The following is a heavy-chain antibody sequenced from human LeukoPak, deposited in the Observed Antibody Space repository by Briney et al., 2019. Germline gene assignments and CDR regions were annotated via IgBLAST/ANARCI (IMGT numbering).Heavy chain of an antibody. J-gene: IGHJ4*02. Sequence: WASVKVSCKVSGYTLTELSMHWVRQAPGKGLEWMGGFDPEDGETIYAQKFQGRVTMIEDTSTDTAYMELSSLRSEDTAVYYCATAPLAAAGLFDYWGQGTLVTVSS. CDR3: ATAPLAAAGLFDY. CDR1: GYTLTELS. D-gene: IGHD6-13*01. V-gene: IGHV1-24*01. CDR2: FDPEDGET.